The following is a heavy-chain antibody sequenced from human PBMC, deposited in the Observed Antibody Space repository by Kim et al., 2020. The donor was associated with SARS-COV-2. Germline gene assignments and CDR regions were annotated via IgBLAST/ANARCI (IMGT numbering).Heavy chain of an antibody. CDR3: AREGSGSYNWFDP. Sequence: YSQNCQGRLTITRDRSATTAYMELSGLTSKDTAVYFCAREGSGSYNWFDPWGQGTLVTVSS. V-gene: IGHV1-3*01. J-gene: IGHJ5*02. D-gene: IGHD3-10*01.